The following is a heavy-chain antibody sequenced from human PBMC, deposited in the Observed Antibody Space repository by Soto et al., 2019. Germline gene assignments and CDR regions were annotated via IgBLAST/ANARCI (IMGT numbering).Heavy chain of an antibody. D-gene: IGHD2-21*01. Sequence: GESLKISCKGSGYSFTNYWISWVRQMPGKDLQWMGRIDPSDSYINYSPSFQGHVTISADKSISTAYLQWSSLKASDTAIYYCARHQIAAGMDVWGQGTTVTVSS. J-gene: IGHJ6*02. V-gene: IGHV5-10-1*01. CDR2: IDPSDSYI. CDR1: GYSFTNYW. CDR3: ARHQIAAGMDV.